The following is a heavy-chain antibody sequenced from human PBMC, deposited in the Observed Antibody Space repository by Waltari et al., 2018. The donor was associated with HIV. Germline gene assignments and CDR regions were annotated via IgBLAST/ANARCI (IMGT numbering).Heavy chain of an antibody. J-gene: IGHJ6*02. CDR3: ARGDRTWGYYFDTSGHYFGMDV. CDR1: GASIGSAY. CDR2: IHYRGST. D-gene: IGHD3-22*01. V-gene: IGHV4-59*01. Sequence: QVRLRESGPGLVKPSETLSLTCTVSGASIGSAYWSCMLLPPGKGLEWIGYIHYRGSTVSNPSFKRRVAITADTSKNQLSLNLTSVTSADTAVYYCARGDRTWGYYFDTSGHYFGMDVWGQGTTVTVSS.